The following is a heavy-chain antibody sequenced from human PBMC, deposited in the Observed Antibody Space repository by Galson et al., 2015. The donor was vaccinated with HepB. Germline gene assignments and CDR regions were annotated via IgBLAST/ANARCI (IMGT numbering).Heavy chain of an antibody. J-gene: IGHJ6*02. Sequence: SLRLSCAASGFTFSDYCVSWIRQAPGKGLEWISYISSSSGYANYADSVKGRFTISRDNAKNSLYLQMNSLRSEDTAVYYCASAEIRFLGPPVGYHYYGLDFWGPGTLVTVSS. CDR1: GFTFSDYC. CDR3: ASAEIRFLGPPVGYHYYGLDF. CDR2: ISSSSGYA. D-gene: IGHD3-3*01. V-gene: IGHV3-11*06.